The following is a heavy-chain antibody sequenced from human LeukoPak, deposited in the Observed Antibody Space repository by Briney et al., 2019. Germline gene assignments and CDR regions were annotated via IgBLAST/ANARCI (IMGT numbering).Heavy chain of an antibody. V-gene: IGHV4-59*06. CDR3: AASDYNWFDP. CDR2: IYYSGST. Sequence: SETLSLTCAVYGGSFSGYYWSWIRQPPGKGLEWIGYIYYSGSTYYNPSLKSRVTISVDTSKNQFSLKLSSVTAADTAVYYCAASDYNWFDPWGQGTLVTVSS. CDR1: GGSFSGYY. D-gene: IGHD3-3*01. J-gene: IGHJ5*02.